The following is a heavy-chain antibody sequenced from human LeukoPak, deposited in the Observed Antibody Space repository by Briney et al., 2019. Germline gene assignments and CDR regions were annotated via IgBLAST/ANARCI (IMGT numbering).Heavy chain of an antibody. Sequence: GGSLRLSCAAPGFTFSSYWMSWVRRAPGKGLEWVANIKQDGSEKYYVDSVKGRFTISRDNAKNSLYLQMNSLRAEDTAVYYCAREGVDTAWGVIKDFDYWGQGTLVTVSS. D-gene: IGHD5-18*01. CDR3: AREGVDTAWGVIKDFDY. CDR1: GFTFSSYW. V-gene: IGHV3-7*01. CDR2: IKQDGSEK. J-gene: IGHJ4*02.